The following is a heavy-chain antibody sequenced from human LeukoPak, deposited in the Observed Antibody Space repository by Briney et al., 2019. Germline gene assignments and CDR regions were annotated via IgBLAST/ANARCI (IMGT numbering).Heavy chain of an antibody. CDR1: GFTFSSYG. V-gene: IGHV3-30*18. CDR3: AKLWYYYDSSGYFDY. D-gene: IGHD3-22*01. J-gene: IGHJ4*02. Sequence: GGSLRLSCAASGFTFSSYGMHWVRQAPGKGLEWVAVISYDGSNKYYADSVKGRFTISRDNSKNTLYLQMNSLGAEDTAVYYCAKLWYYYDSSGYFDYWGQGTLVTVSS. CDR2: ISYDGSNK.